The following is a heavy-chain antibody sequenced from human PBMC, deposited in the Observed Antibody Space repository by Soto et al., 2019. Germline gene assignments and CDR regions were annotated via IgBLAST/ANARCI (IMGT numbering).Heavy chain of an antibody. D-gene: IGHD6-19*01. CDR2: INWNGGST. V-gene: IGHV3-20*04. CDR1: GVTFDDYG. J-gene: IGHJ4*02. CDR3: ASLGIAVATRFDY. Sequence: PGGSLRLSCAASGVTFDDYGMSWVRQAPGKGLEWVSGINWNGGSTGYADSVKGRFTISRDNAKNSLYLQMNSLRAEDTAVYYCASLGIAVATRFDYWGQGTLVTVSS.